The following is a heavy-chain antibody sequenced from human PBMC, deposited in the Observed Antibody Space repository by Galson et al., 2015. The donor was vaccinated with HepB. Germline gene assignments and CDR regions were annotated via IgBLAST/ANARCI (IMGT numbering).Heavy chain of an antibody. CDR3: ARDSYCGGDCYPGYTWLGP. CDR1: GYTFTNYS. V-gene: IGHV1-18*01. CDR2: ISAYDGNT. D-gene: IGHD2-21*01. J-gene: IGHJ5*02. Sequence: SVKVSCKASGYTFTNYSITWVRQAPGQGLEWMGWISAYDGNTKYAQKVQGRVTMTTDTSANTAYMDLRSLTFDDTAVYYCARDSYCGGDCYPGYTWLGPWGQGTLVTVSS.